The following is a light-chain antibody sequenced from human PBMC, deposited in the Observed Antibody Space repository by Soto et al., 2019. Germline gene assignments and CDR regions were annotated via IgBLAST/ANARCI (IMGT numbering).Light chain of an antibody. CDR1: SSDIGTYNH. Sequence: QSALTQPASVSGSPGQSIAISCAGTSSDIGTYNHVSWYQQHPGKAPQLIIYEDINRPSGLSSRSSGSKSGNTASLTISGLQAEDEADYFCCSYTTSSTLVCGTGTKLTVL. CDR3: CSYTTSSTLV. J-gene: IGLJ1*01. CDR2: EDI. V-gene: IGLV2-14*01.